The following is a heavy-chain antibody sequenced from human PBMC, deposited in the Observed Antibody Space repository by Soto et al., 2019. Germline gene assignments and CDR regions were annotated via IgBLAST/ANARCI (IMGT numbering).Heavy chain of an antibody. D-gene: IGHD4-17*01. V-gene: IGHV1-2*02. CDR1: GDTFKSYF. J-gene: IGHJ4*03. CDR2: INPNSGAT. Sequence: QFGQSGAAVKKPGASVRVSCKGSGDTFKSYFIIWVRQAPGQGPEWMGWINPNSGATHYAQKFQGRVTMTKSASISSAYMEVTRLTSDDTAVYYCAAGTRYRSRWTYYTDYGFDVWGPGTLVIVSS. CDR3: AAGTRYRSRWTYYTDYGFDV.